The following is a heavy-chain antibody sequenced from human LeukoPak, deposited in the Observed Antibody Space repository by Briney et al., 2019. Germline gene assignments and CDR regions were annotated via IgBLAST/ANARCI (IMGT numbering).Heavy chain of an antibody. J-gene: IGHJ5*02. CDR2: FYHSGST. Sequence: PSETLSLTCAVSGHSISSGYYWGWIRQPPGKGLEWIVTFYHSGSTYYNPSLRGRVTISVDTSKNEFSLKMTSVNAADTATYYCARDRPLLSSWSWFDPWGQGTLVTVSS. CDR1: GHSISSGYY. CDR3: ARDRPLLSSWSWFDP. V-gene: IGHV4-38-2*02. D-gene: IGHD6-13*01.